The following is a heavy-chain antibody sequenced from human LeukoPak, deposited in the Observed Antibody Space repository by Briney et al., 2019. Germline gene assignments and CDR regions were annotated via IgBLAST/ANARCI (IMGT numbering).Heavy chain of an antibody. V-gene: IGHV4-30-4*08. CDR3: ARAQNRDAFDI. J-gene: IGHJ3*02. Sequence: PSQTLSLTCTVSGGSISSGDYYWSWVRQPPGKGLEWIGYIYYSGSTYYNPSLKSRVTISVATSKNQFSLKLSSVTAADTAVYYCARAQNRDAFDIWGQGTMVTVSS. CDR2: IYYSGST. CDR1: GGSISSGDYY. D-gene: IGHD1-14*01.